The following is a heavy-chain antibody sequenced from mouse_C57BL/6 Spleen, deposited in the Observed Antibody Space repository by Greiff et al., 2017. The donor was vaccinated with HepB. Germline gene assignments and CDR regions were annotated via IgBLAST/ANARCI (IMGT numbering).Heavy chain of an antibody. Sequence: QVQLQQSGPELVKPGASVKISCKASGYAFSSSWMNWVKQRPGKGLEWIGRIYPGDGDTNYNGKFKGKATLTADKSSSTAYMQLSSLTSEDSAVYFCAIGDDYDVWFAYWGQGTLVTVSA. CDR3: AIGDDYDVWFAY. D-gene: IGHD2-4*01. V-gene: IGHV1-82*01. J-gene: IGHJ3*01. CDR2: IYPGDGDT. CDR1: GYAFSSSW.